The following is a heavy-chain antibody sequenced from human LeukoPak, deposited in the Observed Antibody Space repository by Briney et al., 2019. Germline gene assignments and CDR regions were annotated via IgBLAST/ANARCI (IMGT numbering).Heavy chain of an antibody. CDR3: ARTSGSASRYGWFDP. CDR2: VSAYNGNT. V-gene: IGHV1-18*01. D-gene: IGHD3-3*01. J-gene: IGHJ5*02. CDR1: GYTFTSYG. Sequence: ASVNVSCRASGYTFTSYGISWVRQAPGRGLEWVGCVSAYNGNTNYAQKLQGRVTMTTDTSTSTAYMELRSLRSDDTAVYYCARTSGSASRYGWFDPWGQGTLVTVSS.